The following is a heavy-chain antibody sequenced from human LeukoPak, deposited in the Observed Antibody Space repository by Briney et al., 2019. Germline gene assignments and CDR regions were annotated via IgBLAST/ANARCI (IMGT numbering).Heavy chain of an antibody. J-gene: IGHJ2*01. Sequence: GASVKVSCKASGYTFTSYYMHWVRQAPGQGLEWMGGIIPIFGTANYAQKFQGRVTITADKSTSTAYMELSSLRSEDTAVYYCARRMVRGFVTSDPHFDLWGRGTLVTVSS. CDR3: ARRMVRGFVTSDPHFDL. V-gene: IGHV1-69*06. D-gene: IGHD3-10*01. CDR1: GYTFTSYY. CDR2: IIPIFGTA.